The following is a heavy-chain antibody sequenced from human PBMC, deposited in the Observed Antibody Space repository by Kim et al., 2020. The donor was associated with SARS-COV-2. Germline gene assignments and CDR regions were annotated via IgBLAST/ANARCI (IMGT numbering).Heavy chain of an antibody. Sequence: ASVKVSCKASGYTFTSYAMHWVRQAPGQRLEWMGWINAGNGNTKYSQKFQGRVTITRDTSASTAYMELSSLRSEDTAVYYCARDPVYYYGMDVWGQGTTVTVSS. CDR2: INAGNGNT. V-gene: IGHV1-3*01. CDR1: GYTFTSYA. CDR3: ARDPVYYYGMDV. J-gene: IGHJ6*02.